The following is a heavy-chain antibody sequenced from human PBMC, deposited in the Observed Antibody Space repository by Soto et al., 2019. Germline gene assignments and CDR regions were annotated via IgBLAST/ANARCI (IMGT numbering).Heavy chain of an antibody. CDR2: ISSSSSYI. V-gene: IGHV3-21*01. J-gene: IGHJ6*02. CDR3: AREIVVVPAAIASPYYGMDV. D-gene: IGHD2-2*01. Sequence: PGGSLRLSCAASGFTFSSYSMNWVRQALGKGLEWVSSISSSSSYIYYADSVKGRFTISRDNAKNSLYLQMNSLRAEDTAVYYCAREIVVVPAAIASPYYGMDVWGQGTTVTVSS. CDR1: GFTFSSYS.